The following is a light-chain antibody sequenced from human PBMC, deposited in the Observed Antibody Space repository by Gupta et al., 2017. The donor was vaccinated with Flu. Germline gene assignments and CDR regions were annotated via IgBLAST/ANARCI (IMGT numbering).Light chain of an antibody. CDR2: AAS. J-gene: IGKJ2*01. Sequence: DLQMTQSPSSLSASVGDRVTITCRASQSISSYLNWYQQKPGKAPKLLIYAASSLQSGVPSRFSGSGSGTDFTLTIRSLRPEDFATDYGQQSYSTPSYTFGQGTXLEIK. V-gene: IGKV1-39*01. CDR3: QQSYSTPSYT. CDR1: QSISSY.